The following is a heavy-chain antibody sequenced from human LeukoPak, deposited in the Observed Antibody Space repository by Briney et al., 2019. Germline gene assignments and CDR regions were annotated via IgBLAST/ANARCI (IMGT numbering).Heavy chain of an antibody. Sequence: PSETLSLTCAVDGEYFSGYYWSWIRQPPGKGLEWIGEINHSGSTNYNPSLKRRVIISVDTSKNQFSLKLSSVTAADTAVYYCARGKYDSGGYYLDYWGQGTLVTVSS. CDR1: GEYFSGYY. CDR2: INHSGST. D-gene: IGHD3-22*01. CDR3: ARGKYDSGGYYLDY. V-gene: IGHV4-34*01. J-gene: IGHJ4*02.